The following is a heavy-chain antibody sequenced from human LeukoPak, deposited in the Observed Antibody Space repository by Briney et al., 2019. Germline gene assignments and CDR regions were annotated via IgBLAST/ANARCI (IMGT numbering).Heavy chain of an antibody. CDR2: ISSSGGTI. D-gene: IGHD1-26*01. J-gene: IGHJ3*02. CDR1: GFTFSDYY. Sequence: GGPLRLSCVASGFTFSDYYMSWIRQAPGKGLECVSYISSSGGTIYYADSMKGRFTISRDNAKNSLYLQMNSLRAEDTAVYYCARDREPTDAFDIWGQGTMVTVSS. CDR3: ARDREPTDAFDI. V-gene: IGHV3-11*01.